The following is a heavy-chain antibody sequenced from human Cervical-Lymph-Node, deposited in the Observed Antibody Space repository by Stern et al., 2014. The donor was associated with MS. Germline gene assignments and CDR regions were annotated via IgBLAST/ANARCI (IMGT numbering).Heavy chain of an antibody. D-gene: IGHD6-6*01. Sequence: QVQLQQWGAGLLKPSETLSLTCAVYGGSFNAFYWSWIRQPPGKGLEWIGETSHSGSTNYNPSLKSRATISVDTSKDQFSLKLSSVTAADTAVYYCARTWIAVRNTKWFDPWGQGTLVTVSS. CDR2: TSHSGST. CDR1: GGSFNAFY. V-gene: IGHV4-34*01. CDR3: ARTWIAVRNTKWFDP. J-gene: IGHJ5*02.